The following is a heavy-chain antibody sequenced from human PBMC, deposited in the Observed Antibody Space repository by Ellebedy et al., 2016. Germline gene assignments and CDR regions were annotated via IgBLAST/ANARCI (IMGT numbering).Heavy chain of an antibody. V-gene: IGHV4-34*01. D-gene: IGHD3-22*01. CDR2: IYYSGST. CDR1: GGSFSGYY. J-gene: IGHJ4*02. Sequence: SETLSLXCAVYGGSFSGYYWSWIRQPPGKGLEWIGYIYYSGSTYYNPSLKSRVTISVDTSKNQFSLKLSSVTAADTAVYYCAREPMYYYDSSGFPDYWGQGTLVTVSS. CDR3: AREPMYYYDSSGFPDY.